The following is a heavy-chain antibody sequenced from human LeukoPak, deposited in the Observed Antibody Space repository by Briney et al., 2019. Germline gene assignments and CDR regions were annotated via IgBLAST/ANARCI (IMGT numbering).Heavy chain of an antibody. CDR1: GFTFSSYG. D-gene: IGHD2-15*01. Sequence: PGGSLRLSCAASGFTFSSYGMHWVRQAPGKGLEWVALIWNGGSNKYYADSVKGRFTISRDNSKNTLYLQMNSLRAEDTAVYYCAKDGGQPIPLYYFDYWGQGTLVTVSS. J-gene: IGHJ4*02. V-gene: IGHV3-30*02. CDR3: AKDGGQPIPLYYFDY. CDR2: IWNGGSNK.